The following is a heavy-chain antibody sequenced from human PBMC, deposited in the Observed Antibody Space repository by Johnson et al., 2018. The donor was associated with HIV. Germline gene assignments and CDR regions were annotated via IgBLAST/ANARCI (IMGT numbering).Heavy chain of an antibody. V-gene: IGHV3-11*04. Sequence: VQLVESGGGLVTPGGSLRLSCAASGFTFSDYYMSWIHQAPGKGLEWVSYISSSGSTIYYADSVKGRFTISRDNAKNSLYLKMNSLRAEDTAVYYCARTTIFGVVINDAFDIWGQGTMVTVSS. CDR1: GFTFSDYY. CDR3: ARTTIFGVVINDAFDI. D-gene: IGHD3-3*01. J-gene: IGHJ3*02. CDR2: ISSSGSTI.